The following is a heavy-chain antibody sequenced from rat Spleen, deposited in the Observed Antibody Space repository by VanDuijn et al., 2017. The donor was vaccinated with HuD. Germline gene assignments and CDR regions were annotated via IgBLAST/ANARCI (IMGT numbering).Heavy chain of an antibody. D-gene: IGHD1-2*01. V-gene: IGHV5-25*01. Sequence: EVQLMESGGGIVQPGRAMKLSCAASGFTFSNYDMAWVRQAPKKGLEWVAFLTSDGTNINYRDSVKGRFTISRDNAKSTLYLQVDSLRSEDTATYYCARGTRNYSSYGGFVYWGQGTLVTVSS. CDR2: LTSDGTNI. J-gene: IGHJ3*01. CDR3: ARGTRNYSSYGGFVY. CDR1: GFTFSNYD.